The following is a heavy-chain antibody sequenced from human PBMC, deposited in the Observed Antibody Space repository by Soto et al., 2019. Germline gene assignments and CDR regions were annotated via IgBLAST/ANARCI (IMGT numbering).Heavy chain of an antibody. CDR2: IYYSGST. CDR3: AIDVLYYDFWSGYYQYNWFDP. D-gene: IGHD3-3*01. Sequence: PSATLSLTCTVSGGSISSYYWSWIRQPPGKGLEWIGYIYYSGSTNYNPSLKSRVTISVDTSKNQFSLKLSSVTAADTAVYYFAIDVLYYDFWSGYYQYNWFDPWGQGTLVTVSS. J-gene: IGHJ5*02. V-gene: IGHV4-59*01. CDR1: GGSISSYY.